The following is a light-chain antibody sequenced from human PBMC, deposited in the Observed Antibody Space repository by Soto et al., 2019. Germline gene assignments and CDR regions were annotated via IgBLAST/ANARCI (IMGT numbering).Light chain of an antibody. J-gene: IGKJ2*01. CDR2: KAT. CDR3: QQYNGYQYT. CDR1: QTITTW. V-gene: IGKV1-5*03. Sequence: DIQMTQSPSTLSASVGARVTITCRASQTITTWLAWYQQKPGKAPKLLIYKATNLQSGVPSRFSGSGSGTEYSLTISSLQPEDFAIYYCQQYNGYQYTVGQGTKLEIK.